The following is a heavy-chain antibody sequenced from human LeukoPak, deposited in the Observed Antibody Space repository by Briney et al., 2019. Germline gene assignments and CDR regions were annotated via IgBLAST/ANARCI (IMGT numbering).Heavy chain of an antibody. CDR2: IYSGGST. D-gene: IGHD5-18*01. CDR1: GFTVSSNY. J-gene: IGHJ4*02. CDR3: AREGYSYGPFFDY. V-gene: IGHV3-53*01. Sequence: PGGSLRLSCAASGFTVSSNYMSWVRQAPGKGLEWVSVIYSGGSTYYADSVKGRFTISRDNSKNTLYLQMNSLRAEDTAVYYCAREGYSYGPFFDYWGQGTLVTVSS.